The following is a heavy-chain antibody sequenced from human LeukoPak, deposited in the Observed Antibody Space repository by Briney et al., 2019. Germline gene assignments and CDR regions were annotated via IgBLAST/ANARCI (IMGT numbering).Heavy chain of an antibody. D-gene: IGHD3-3*01. CDR2: IYHGGST. Sequence: SGTLSLTCAVSGGSISSNNWWSWVRQTPGKGLEWIGEIYHGGSTNYNPSLKSRVTISVDTSKNQFSLKLSSVTAADTAVYYCAKESPGGVVIIPHYYYYYYMDVWGKGTTVTVSS. CDR1: GGSISSNNW. V-gene: IGHV4-4*02. CDR3: AKESPGGVVIIPHYYYYYYMDV. J-gene: IGHJ6*03.